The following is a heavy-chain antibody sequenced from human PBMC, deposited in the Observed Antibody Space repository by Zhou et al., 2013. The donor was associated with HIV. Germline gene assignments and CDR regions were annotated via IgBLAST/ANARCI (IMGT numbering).Heavy chain of an antibody. CDR2: EPLTVVT. CDR3: ARVCDGSGSYLDY. CDR1: GYTFTSYD. Sequence: QVQLVQSGAEVKKPGASVKVSCKASGYTFTSYDIGWVRQATGQGLEWMGWDEPLTVVTQAMHRSSRAEVTITRNTSISTAYMELSSLRSEDTAVYYCARVCDGSGSYLDYWGQGPVVTVSS. V-gene: IGHV1-8*03. J-gene: IGHJ4*02. D-gene: IGHD3-10*01.